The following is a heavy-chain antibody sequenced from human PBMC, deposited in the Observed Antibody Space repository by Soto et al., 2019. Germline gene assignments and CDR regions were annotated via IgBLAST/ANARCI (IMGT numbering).Heavy chain of an antibody. CDR3: ARTTYYDIGGMDV. V-gene: IGHV3-13*01. D-gene: IGHD3-9*01. J-gene: IGHJ6*02. Sequence: EVQLVESGGGLVQPGGSLRLSCAASGFTFSTYEMHWVRQATGKGLEWVSGIGTAGDTAYPGSVKGRFTISRENTKNSLYHQMNSLRAEETAVYYCARTTYYDIGGMDVWGQGTTVTVSS. CDR2: IGTAGDT. CDR1: GFTFSTYE.